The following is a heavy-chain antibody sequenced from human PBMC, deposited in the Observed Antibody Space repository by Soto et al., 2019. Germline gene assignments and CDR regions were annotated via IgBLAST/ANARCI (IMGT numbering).Heavy chain of an antibody. D-gene: IGHD6-19*01. CDR2: ISWNSGSI. V-gene: IGHV3-9*01. J-gene: IGHJ4*02. Sequence: GGSLRLSCAASGFTFDDYAMHWVRQAPGKGLEWVSGISWNSGSIGYADSVKGRFTISRDNAKNSLYLQMNSLRAEDTALYYCAKRDAVAGIDYWGQGTLVTVSS. CDR1: GFTFDDYA. CDR3: AKRDAVAGIDY.